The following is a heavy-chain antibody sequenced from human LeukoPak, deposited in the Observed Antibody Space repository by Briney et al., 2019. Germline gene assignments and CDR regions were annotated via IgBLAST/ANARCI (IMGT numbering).Heavy chain of an antibody. CDR2: ISSSGSAI. D-gene: IGHD3-10*01. V-gene: IGHV3-48*03. CDR3: ARGRFGELSVATFDI. CDR1: GFTFTSYE. J-gene: IGHJ3*02. Sequence: PGGSLRLSCAASGFTFTSYEMNWVRQAPGKGLEWVSCISSSGSAIYYADSVKGRFTISRDNAKTSLYLQMNSLRAEDTAIYYCARGRFGELSVATFDIWGQGTMVTVSS.